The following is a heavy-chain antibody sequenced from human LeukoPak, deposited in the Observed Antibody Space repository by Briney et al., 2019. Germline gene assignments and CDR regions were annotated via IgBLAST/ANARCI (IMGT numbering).Heavy chain of an antibody. Sequence: ASVKVSCKTSGGTFSNCAISWVRQAPGQGLEWMGGIIPIFGTAHYAQKFQGRVTITADESTSTAYMELSSLRSEDTAVYYCARGWLAETTVVTPYNYWGQGTVVTVSS. CDR3: ARGWLAETTVVTPYNY. CDR2: IIPIFGTA. J-gene: IGHJ4*02. D-gene: IGHD4-23*01. CDR1: GGTFSNCA. V-gene: IGHV1-69*13.